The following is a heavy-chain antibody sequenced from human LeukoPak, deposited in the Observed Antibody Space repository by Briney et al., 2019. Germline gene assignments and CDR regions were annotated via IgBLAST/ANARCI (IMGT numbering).Heavy chain of an antibody. CDR1: GYTFTSYG. D-gene: IGHD5-18*01. CDR2: ISAYNGNT. J-gene: IGHJ4*02. CDR3: ATSRGYSYGDYFDY. Sequence: ASVKVSCKASGYTFTSYGISWVRRAPGQGLEWMGWISAYNGNTNYAQKLRGRVTMTTDTSTSTAYMELRSLRSDDTAVYYCATSRGYSYGDYFDYWGQGTLVTVSS. V-gene: IGHV1-18*04.